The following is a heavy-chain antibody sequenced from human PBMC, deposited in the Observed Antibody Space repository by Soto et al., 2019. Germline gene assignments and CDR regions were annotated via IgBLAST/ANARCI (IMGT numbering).Heavy chain of an antibody. Sequence: QLQLQESGPGLVKPSETLSLTCTVSGGSISSSSYYWGWIRQPPGKGLEWIGSIYYSGSTYYNPSLKSRVTISVDTSKNQFSLKLSSVTAADTAVYYCARRGYDSSGYYLGYYFDYWGQGTLVTVSS. CDR1: GGSISSSSYY. J-gene: IGHJ4*02. V-gene: IGHV4-39*01. CDR3: ARRGYDSSGYYLGYYFDY. D-gene: IGHD3-22*01. CDR2: IYYSGST.